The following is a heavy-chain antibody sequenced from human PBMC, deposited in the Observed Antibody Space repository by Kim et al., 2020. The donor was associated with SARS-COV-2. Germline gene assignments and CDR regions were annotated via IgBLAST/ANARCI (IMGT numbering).Heavy chain of an antibody. V-gene: IGHV3-23*03. CDR2: TYSGLIGT. CDR3: AKDLRGYSNDY. J-gene: IGHJ4*02. CDR1: GFAFSTYA. Sequence: GGSLRLSCAASGFAFSTYAMLWVRQAPGKGLEWVSVTYSGLIGTYYADSLKGRFTASRDDSKNTLYLQLNSLRAEDTAVYYCAKDLRGYSNDYWGQGTLVSVSS. D-gene: IGHD4-4*01.